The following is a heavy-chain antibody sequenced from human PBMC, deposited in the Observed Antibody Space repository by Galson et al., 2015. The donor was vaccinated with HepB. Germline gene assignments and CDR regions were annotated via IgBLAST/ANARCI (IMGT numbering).Heavy chain of an antibody. CDR2: ISSSSSYI. CDR1: GFTFSSYS. J-gene: IGHJ5*02. D-gene: IGHD3-3*01. Sequence: SLRLSCAASGFTFSSYSMNWVRQAPGKGLEWVSSISSSSSYIYYADSVKGRFTISRDNAKNSLYLQMNSLGAEDTAVYYCARHALRFLEWLPDRKAWFDPWGQGTLVTVSS. CDR3: ARHALRFLEWLPDRKAWFDP. V-gene: IGHV3-21*01.